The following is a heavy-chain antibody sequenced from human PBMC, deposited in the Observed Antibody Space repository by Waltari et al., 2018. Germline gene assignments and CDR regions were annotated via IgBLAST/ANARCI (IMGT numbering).Heavy chain of an antibody. Sequence: QVQLKQWGAGTLKPSETLSLTCGVYGGSFSGYHWTWVRQPPGKGLEWIGEINNGAVTNSSRSLKSRVAISVDASKKQFSLSVRSVTAADTAVDYCARGGVPDYYGSGSPYRNWFDPWGPGTLVTVSS. V-gene: IGHV4-34*02. CDR2: INNGAVT. CDR1: GGSFSGYH. J-gene: IGHJ5*02. D-gene: IGHD3-10*01. CDR3: ARGGVPDYYGSGSPYRNWFDP.